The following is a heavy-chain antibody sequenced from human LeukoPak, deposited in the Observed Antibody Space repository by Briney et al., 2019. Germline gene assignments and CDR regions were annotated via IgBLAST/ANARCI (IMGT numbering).Heavy chain of an antibody. CDR3: ARFVGPGYSSGWYSGKGINWFDP. CDR1: GGSFSGYH. CDR2: INHSGST. Sequence: KPSETLSLTCAVYGGSFSGYHWSWIRQPPGKGLEWIGEINHSGSTNYNPSLKSRVTISVDTSKNQFSLKLSSVTAADTAVYYCARFVGPGYSSGWYSGKGINWFDPWGQGTLVTVSS. V-gene: IGHV4-34*01. J-gene: IGHJ5*02. D-gene: IGHD6-19*01.